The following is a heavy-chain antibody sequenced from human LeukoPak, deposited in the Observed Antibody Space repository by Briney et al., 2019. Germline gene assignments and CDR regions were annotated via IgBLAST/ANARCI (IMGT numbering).Heavy chain of an antibody. V-gene: IGHV3-48*03. J-gene: IGHJ4*02. D-gene: IGHD4-23*01. CDR2: IRSTSNTI. Sequence: HTGGSLRLSCAASGFSFSSYEMNWVRQAPGKGLEWVSYIRSTSNTIYYADSVKGRFTISRDNAKNSLYLQMNSLRAEDTAVYYCARDFGRWFIDYWGQGTLVTVSS. CDR3: ARDFGRWFIDY. CDR1: GFSFSSYE.